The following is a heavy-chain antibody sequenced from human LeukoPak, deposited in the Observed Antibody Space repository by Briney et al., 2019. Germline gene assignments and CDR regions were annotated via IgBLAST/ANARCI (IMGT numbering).Heavy chain of an antibody. CDR3: ARANFLYCGSTTCLFDY. J-gene: IGHJ4*02. Sequence: ASVKVSCKASGYSFTDYYMHWVRQAPGQGFEWMGWINPNDGDTNYAQKFQGRVTMTRDTPISTAHMEVSRLRSDDTAVYYCARANFLYCGSTTCLFDYWGQGSPVTVSS. CDR2: INPNDGDT. V-gene: IGHV1-2*02. D-gene: IGHD2-2*01. CDR1: GYSFTDYY.